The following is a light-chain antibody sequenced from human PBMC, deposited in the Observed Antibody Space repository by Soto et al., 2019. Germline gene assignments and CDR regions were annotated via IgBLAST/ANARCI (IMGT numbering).Light chain of an antibody. CDR1: SSDVGGYNY. J-gene: IGLJ1*01. CDR2: DVS. Sequence: QSALTQPASVSGSPGQSITISCTGTSSDVGGYNYVSWYQQHPGKAPKLMIYDVSNRPSGVSNRFSGSKSGNTASLTISGLQAEYEADYYCSSYTSSSTLYVLGTGTKLTVL. CDR3: SSYTSSSTLYV. V-gene: IGLV2-14*01.